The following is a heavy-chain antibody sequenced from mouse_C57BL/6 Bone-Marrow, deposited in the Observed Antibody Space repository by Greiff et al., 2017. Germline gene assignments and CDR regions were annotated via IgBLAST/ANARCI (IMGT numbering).Heavy chain of an antibody. Sequence: EVQGVESGGGLVQPGGSLKLSCAASGFTFSDYYMYWVRQTPEKRLEWVAYIRNGGGSTYYPDTVKGRFTISRDNAKNTLYLQMSRLKSEDTAMYYCARHLLRCDYWGQGTTLTVSS. D-gene: IGHD2-1*01. J-gene: IGHJ2*01. CDR2: IRNGGGST. CDR3: ARHLLRCDY. V-gene: IGHV5-12*01. CDR1: GFTFSDYY.